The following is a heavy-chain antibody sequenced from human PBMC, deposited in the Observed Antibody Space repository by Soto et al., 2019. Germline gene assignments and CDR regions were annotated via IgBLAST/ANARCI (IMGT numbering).Heavy chain of an antibody. V-gene: IGHV1-69*06. Sequence: QMQLVQSGAEVKKPGSSVKVSCKASGGTLSSFINYPINWVRQAPGHGLEWMGGIVPNVGTVNHAQKFQGRFMISADKTQGLRFMELDSRRSKGTALSYWCRGSKSGFFRFFDHLAQGTLVT. D-gene: IGHD3-16*01. CDR1: GGTLSSFINYP. CDR3: CRGSKSGFFRFFDH. CDR2: IVPNVGTV. J-gene: IGHJ4*02.